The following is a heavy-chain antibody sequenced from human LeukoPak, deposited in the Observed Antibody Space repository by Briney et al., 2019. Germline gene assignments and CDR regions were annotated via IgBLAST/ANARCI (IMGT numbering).Heavy chain of an antibody. CDR2: ISSTGGTT. CDR1: GFTFSSYA. J-gene: IGHJ6*03. Sequence: PGGSLRLSCAASGFTFSSYAMSWVRQAPGKGLEWISSISSTGGTTYYADSVKGWFTISRDNSKNTLFLQVNSLRAEDTAIYYCAKNGDRGAYCSGGSCYPYYYYYMDVWGKGTTVTISS. D-gene: IGHD2-15*01. V-gene: IGHV3-23*01. CDR3: AKNGDRGAYCSGGSCYPYYYYYMDV.